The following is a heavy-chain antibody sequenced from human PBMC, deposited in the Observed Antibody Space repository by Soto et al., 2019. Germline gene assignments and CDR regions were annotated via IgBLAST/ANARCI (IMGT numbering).Heavy chain of an antibody. CDR3: AKDPLYDSSGGGRWFDP. CDR1: GFTFSIYG. V-gene: IGHV3-23*01. CDR2: ISGSGGNT. D-gene: IGHD3-22*01. J-gene: IGHJ5*02. Sequence: GGSLRLSCAASGFTFSIYGMSWVRQAPGKGLEWVSAISGSGGNTYYADSVKGRFTISRDNSKNTLYLQMNSLRVDDTAVYYCAKDPLYDSSGGGRWFDPWGQGTLVTVSS.